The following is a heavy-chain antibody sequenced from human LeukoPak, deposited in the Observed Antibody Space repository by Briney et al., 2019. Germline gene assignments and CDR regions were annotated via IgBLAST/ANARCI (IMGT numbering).Heavy chain of an antibody. CDR2: ISGSGGST. V-gene: IGHV3-23*01. Sequence: GGSLRLSCAASGFTFSSYAMSWVRQAPGKGLEWVSAISGSGGSTYYADSVKGRFTISRDSSKNTLYLQMNSLRAEDTAVYYCAKGIAAAGLYYYYGMDVWGQGTTVTVSS. CDR1: GFTFSSYA. J-gene: IGHJ6*02. CDR3: AKGIAAAGLYYYYGMDV. D-gene: IGHD6-13*01.